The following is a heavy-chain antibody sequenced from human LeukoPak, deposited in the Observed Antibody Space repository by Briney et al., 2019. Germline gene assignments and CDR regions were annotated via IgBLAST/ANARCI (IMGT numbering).Heavy chain of an antibody. CDR3: TKGHYSHYSGPPSI. J-gene: IGHJ3*02. Sequence: PGGSLRLSCAASGFTFDDYAMHWVRQAPTKGLEWVSLIGADGRRTYYADSVKGRFTISRDNSKNSLDLQMNSLRTEDTALYYCTKGHYSHYSGPPSIWGQGTMVIVSS. V-gene: IGHV3-43*02. CDR2: IGADGRRT. CDR1: GFTFDDYA. D-gene: IGHD5-12*01.